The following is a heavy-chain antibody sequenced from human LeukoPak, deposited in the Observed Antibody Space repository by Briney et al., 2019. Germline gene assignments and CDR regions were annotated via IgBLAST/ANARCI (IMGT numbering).Heavy chain of an antibody. CDR2: IGGGDEST. D-gene: IGHD1-1*01. V-gene: IGHV3-23*01. CDR1: GFLFNTNG. Sequence: GGSLRLSCAISGFLFNTNGMNWVRQSPGKGLEWLATIGGGDESTYYADSVKGRFAISRDNSKNTVFLHMNSLRVEDTAVYYCARGVYWSLDYWGQGTPVTVSS. CDR3: ARGVYWSLDY. J-gene: IGHJ4*02.